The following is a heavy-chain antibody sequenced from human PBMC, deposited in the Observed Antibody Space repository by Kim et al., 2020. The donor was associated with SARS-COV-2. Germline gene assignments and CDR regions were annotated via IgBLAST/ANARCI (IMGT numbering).Heavy chain of an antibody. CDR1: GYTFTGYY. J-gene: IGHJ4*02. CDR2: INPNSGGT. D-gene: IGHD3-10*01. CDR3: ARAYYYGSGSLPGN. Sequence: ASVKVSRKASGYTFTGYYMHWVRQAPGQGLEWMGWINPNSGGTNYAQKFQGRVTMTRDTSISTAYMELSRLRSDDTAVYYCARAYYYGSGSLPGNWGQGTLVTVSS. V-gene: IGHV1-2*02.